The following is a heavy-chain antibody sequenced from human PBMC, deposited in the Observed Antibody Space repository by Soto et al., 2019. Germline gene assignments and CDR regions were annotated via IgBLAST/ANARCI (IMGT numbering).Heavy chain of an antibody. CDR3: AREGTHAFDI. CDR1: GFTFSSYA. Sequence: QVQLVESGGGVVQPGRSLRLSCAASGFTFSSYAMHWVRQAPGKGLEWVAVISNDGSNKYYADSVKGRFTISRDNSKNTLYLQMNSLRAEDTAVYYCAREGTHAFDIWGQGTMVTVSS. J-gene: IGHJ3*02. V-gene: IGHV3-30-3*01. CDR2: ISNDGSNK.